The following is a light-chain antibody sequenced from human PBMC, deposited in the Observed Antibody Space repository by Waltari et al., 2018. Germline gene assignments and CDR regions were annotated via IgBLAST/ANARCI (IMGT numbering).Light chain of an antibody. V-gene: IGKV1-5*01. CDR1: QSISSW. CDR2: DAS. J-gene: IGKJ4*01. Sequence: DIQMTQSPSTLSASVGDRVTLTCRASQSISSWLAWYQQKPGKAPKLLIYDASSLESGVPSRFSGSGSGTEFTLTISSLQPDDSATYYCQQHDNLPLTFGGGTKVEIK. CDR3: QQHDNLPLT.